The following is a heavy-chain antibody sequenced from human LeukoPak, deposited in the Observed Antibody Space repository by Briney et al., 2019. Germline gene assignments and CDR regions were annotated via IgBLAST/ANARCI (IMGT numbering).Heavy chain of an antibody. V-gene: IGHV3-33*01. CDR2: KWYDGSNG. D-gene: IGHD1-26*01. CDR1: GFTFSNYG. J-gene: IGHJ3*02. CDR3: ARPLSIVGATIGAFDI. Sequence: GGSLRLSCAASGFTFSNYGMHWVRQAPGKGLECVVVKWYDGSNGYYADSVKGRFTISRDNSKNTLYLQMNSLRAEDTAVYYCARPLSIVGATIGAFDIWGQGTMVTVSS.